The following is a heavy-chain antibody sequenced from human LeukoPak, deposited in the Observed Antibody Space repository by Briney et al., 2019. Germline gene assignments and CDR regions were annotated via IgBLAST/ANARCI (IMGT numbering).Heavy chain of an antibody. D-gene: IGHD3-10*01. J-gene: IGHJ6*02. CDR2: IYHSGST. CDR3: ARDMGGSGSFYYYYGMDV. CDR1: GGSISSGGYY. V-gene: IGHV4-30-2*01. Sequence: PSQTLSLTCTVSGGSISSGGYYWSWIRQPPGKGLEWIGYIYHSGSTYYNPSLKSRVTISVNRSKNQFSLKLSSVTAADTAVYYCARDMGGSGSFYYYYGMDVWGQGTTVTVSS.